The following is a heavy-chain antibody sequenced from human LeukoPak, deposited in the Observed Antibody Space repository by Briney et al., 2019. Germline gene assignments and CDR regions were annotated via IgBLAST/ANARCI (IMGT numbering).Heavy chain of an antibody. Sequence: GGSLRLSCAASGFTFSSYAMSWVRQASGKGLEWVSAISGSGGSTYYADSVKGRFTISRDNSKNTLYLQMNSLRAEDTAVYYCAKGSSSSWYPVYYYYYMDVWGKGTTVTVSS. D-gene: IGHD6-13*01. J-gene: IGHJ6*03. CDR3: AKGSSSSWYPVYYYYYMDV. V-gene: IGHV3-23*01. CDR1: GFTFSSYA. CDR2: ISGSGGST.